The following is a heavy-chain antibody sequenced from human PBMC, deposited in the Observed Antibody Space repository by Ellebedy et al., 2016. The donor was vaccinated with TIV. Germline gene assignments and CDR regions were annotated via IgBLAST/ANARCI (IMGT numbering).Heavy chain of an antibody. V-gene: IGHV1-46*01. D-gene: IGHD2-15*01. CDR1: GYTFTSYY. Sequence: ASVKVSXXASGYTFTSYYLHWVRQAPGQGLEWMGIISPDTGGTTYAQKFQGRGTMTRDTSTSTVYMELSSLTSEDTAVYYCAREPRCAGGSCHLGRAHFFDSWGQGTLVTVSS. J-gene: IGHJ4*02. CDR2: ISPDTGGT. CDR3: AREPRCAGGSCHLGRAHFFDS.